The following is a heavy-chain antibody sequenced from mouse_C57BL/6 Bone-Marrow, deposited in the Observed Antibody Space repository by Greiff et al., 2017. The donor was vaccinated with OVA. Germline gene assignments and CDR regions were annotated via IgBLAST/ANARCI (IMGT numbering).Heavy chain of an antibody. V-gene: IGHV1-81*01. CDR1: GYTFTSYG. Sequence: QVQLQQSGAELARPGASVKLSCKASGYTFTSYGISWVKQRTGQGLEWIGEIYPRSGNTYSNEKFKGKATLTADKSSSTAYMELRSLTSEDSAVYFCARRPYYYGSPYWYFDVWGTGTTVTVSS. CDR3: ARRPYYYGSPYWYFDV. D-gene: IGHD1-1*01. J-gene: IGHJ1*03. CDR2: IYPRSGNT.